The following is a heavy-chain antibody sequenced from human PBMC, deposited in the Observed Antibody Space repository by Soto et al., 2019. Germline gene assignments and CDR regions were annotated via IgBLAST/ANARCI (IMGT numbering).Heavy chain of an antibody. Sequence: GGSLRLSCAASGFTFSSYAMHWVRQAPGKGLEWVAVISYDGSNKYYADSVKGRFTISRDNSKNTLYLQMNSLRAEDTAVYYCARDGMIGSYFDYWGQGTLVTVSS. D-gene: IGHD3-22*01. CDR2: ISYDGSNK. CDR1: GFTFSSYA. J-gene: IGHJ4*02. V-gene: IGHV3-30-3*01. CDR3: ARDGMIGSYFDY.